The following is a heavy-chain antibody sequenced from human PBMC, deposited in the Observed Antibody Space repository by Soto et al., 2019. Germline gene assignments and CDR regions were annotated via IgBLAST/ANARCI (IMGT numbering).Heavy chain of an antibody. J-gene: IGHJ4*02. D-gene: IGHD5-12*01. CDR3: ARAYQLIYYSDY. V-gene: IGHV3-30*14. Sequence: GGSLRLSCAGSGVTFRGYAVHWVRQAPGKGLEWVTVISDDGSKTYYVDSVKGRFTVSRDDSTNTVFLQMGSLRTEDTAVYHCARAYQLIYYSDYWGPGALVNVSS. CDR2: ISDDGSKT. CDR1: GVTFRGYA.